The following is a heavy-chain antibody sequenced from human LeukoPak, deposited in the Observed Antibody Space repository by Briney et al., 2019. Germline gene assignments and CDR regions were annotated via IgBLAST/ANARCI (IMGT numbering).Heavy chain of an antibody. CDR1: GFTVSSNY. CDR3: AKVRHDYGGNFYYMDV. CDR2: IYSGGST. J-gene: IGHJ6*03. Sequence: GGSLRLSCAASGFTVSSNYMSWVRQAPGKGLEWVSVIYSGGSTYYADSVKGRFTISRDNSKNTLYLQMNSLRAEDTAVYYCAKVRHDYGGNFYYMDVWGKGTTVTVSS. V-gene: IGHV3-53*05. D-gene: IGHD4-23*01.